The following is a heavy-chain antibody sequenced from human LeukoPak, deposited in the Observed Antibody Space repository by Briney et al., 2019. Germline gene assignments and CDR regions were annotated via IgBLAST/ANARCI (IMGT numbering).Heavy chain of an antibody. CDR3: ARHVAAASFDY. V-gene: IGHV4-59*08. Sequence: SETLSLTCTVSGGSISSYYWSWIRQPPGKGLEWIGYIYYSGSTNYNPSLKSRVTISEDTSKNQFSLKLSSVTAADTAVYYCARHVAAASFDYWGQGTLVTVSS. J-gene: IGHJ4*02. CDR1: GGSISSYY. D-gene: IGHD6-13*01. CDR2: IYYSGST.